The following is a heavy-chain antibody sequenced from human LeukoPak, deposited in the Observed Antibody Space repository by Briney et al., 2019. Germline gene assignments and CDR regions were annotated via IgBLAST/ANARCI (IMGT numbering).Heavy chain of an antibody. Sequence: SETLSLTCIVSGGSLSSSDFLWGWIRQPPGKGLEWIGSFSSDGSSYSNPSLMRRVTLSGDTSKNQFSLTLTSVTASDTAVYYCARHQDYYGSGGDAFDIWGQGTMVTVSP. CDR1: GGSLSSSDFL. CDR3: ARHQDYYGSGGDAFDI. J-gene: IGHJ3*02. CDR2: FSSDGSS. V-gene: IGHV4-39*01. D-gene: IGHD3-10*01.